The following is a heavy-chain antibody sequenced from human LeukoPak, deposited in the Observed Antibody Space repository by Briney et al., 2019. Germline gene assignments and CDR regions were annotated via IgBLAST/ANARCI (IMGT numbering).Heavy chain of an antibody. J-gene: IGHJ3*02. CDR1: GFTVSSNY. D-gene: IGHD3-10*01. CDR2: ISSSSSYI. Sequence: GGSLRLSCAASGFTVSSNYMSWVRQAPGKGPEWVSSISSSSSYIDYADSVKGRLTISRDNAKNSLYLQMNSLRAEDTAVYYCARDLSTYYGSARASDIWGQGTMVTVSS. V-gene: IGHV3-21*01. CDR3: ARDLSTYYGSARASDI.